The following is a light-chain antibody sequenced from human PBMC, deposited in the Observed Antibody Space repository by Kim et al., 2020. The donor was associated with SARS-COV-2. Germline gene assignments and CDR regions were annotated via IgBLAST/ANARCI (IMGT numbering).Light chain of an antibody. Sequence: QSVLTQPPSMSAAPGQKVTISCSGSSSNTGNNYVSWYQQLPGTAPKLLIYDNDKRPSGIPDRFSGSKSGTSATLGITALQTGDEADYYCGTWDNGLSVWVFGGGTKLTVL. V-gene: IGLV1-51*01. CDR1: SSNTGNNY. CDR3: GTWDNGLSVWV. CDR2: DND. J-gene: IGLJ3*02.